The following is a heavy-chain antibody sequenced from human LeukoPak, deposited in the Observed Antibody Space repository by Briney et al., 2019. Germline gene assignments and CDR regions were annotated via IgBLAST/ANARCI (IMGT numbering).Heavy chain of an antibody. CDR3: ARAVRDRGVILPWFDP. Sequence: GGSLRLSCAASGFTFSNSAMSWVRQAPGKGLKWVSGISGAGGNTYYADSVKGRFTISRDNSKNTLYLQMNSLRADDTAVYYCARAVRDRGVILPWFDPWGQGTLVTVSS. J-gene: IGHJ5*02. CDR1: GFTFSNSA. D-gene: IGHD3-10*01. V-gene: IGHV3-23*01. CDR2: ISGAGGNT.